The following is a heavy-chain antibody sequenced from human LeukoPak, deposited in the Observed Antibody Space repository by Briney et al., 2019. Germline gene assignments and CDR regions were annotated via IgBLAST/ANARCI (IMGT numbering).Heavy chain of an antibody. V-gene: IGHV3-30-3*01. CDR1: GFTFSSYA. CDR2: ISYDGSNK. D-gene: IGHD6-19*01. CDR3: ARAGSSGWYRDWGFDP. J-gene: IGHJ5*02. Sequence: GRSLRLSCAASGFTFSSYAMHWVRQAPGKGLEWVAVISYDGSNKYYADSVKGRFTISRDNSKNTLYLQTNSLGAEDTAVYYCARAGSSGWYRDWGFDPWGQGTLVTVSS.